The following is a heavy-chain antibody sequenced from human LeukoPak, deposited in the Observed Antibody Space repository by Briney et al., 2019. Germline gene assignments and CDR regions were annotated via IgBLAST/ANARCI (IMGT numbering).Heavy chain of an antibody. CDR1: GFNFSYYY. CDR2: ISSTTGRII. V-gene: IGHV3-11*04. J-gene: IGHJ3*01. D-gene: IGHD3-10*01. Sequence: GGSLRLSCAASGFNFSYYYMTWIRQAPGKGLEWLSYISSTTGRIIYYADSVKGRFTISRDNTKNSLFLQMVSLRVEDTAVYYCARYYSDGFDVWGQGTVVTVSS. CDR3: ARYYSDGFDV.